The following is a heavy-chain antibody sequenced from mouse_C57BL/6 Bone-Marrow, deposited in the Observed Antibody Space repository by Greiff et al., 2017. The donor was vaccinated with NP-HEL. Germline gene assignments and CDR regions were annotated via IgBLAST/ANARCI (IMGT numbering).Heavy chain of an antibody. CDR2: IYPRSGNT. CDR3: ARPPTVVAHWYFDV. J-gene: IGHJ1*03. V-gene: IGHV1-81*01. Sequence: QVQLQQSGAELARPGASVKLSCKASGYTFTSYGISWVKQRTGQGLEWIGEIYPRSGNTYYNEKFKGKATLTADKSSSTAYMELRSLTSEDSAVYFCARPPTVVAHWYFDVWGTGTTVTVSS. D-gene: IGHD1-1*01. CDR1: GYTFTSYG.